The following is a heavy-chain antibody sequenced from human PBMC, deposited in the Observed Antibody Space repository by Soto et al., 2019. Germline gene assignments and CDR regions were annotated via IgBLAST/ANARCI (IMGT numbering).Heavy chain of an antibody. D-gene: IGHD4-17*01. CDR2: IIPIFGTA. V-gene: IGHV1-69*01. J-gene: IGHJ4*02. Sequence: QVQLGQSGAEVKKPGSSVKVSCKASGGTFSSYAISWVRQAPGQGLEWMGGIIPIFGTANYAQKFQGRVTNTADESTSTAYMELSSLRSEDTDVYYCARVPLYGDYTQFDYWGQGTLVTVSS. CDR3: ARVPLYGDYTQFDY. CDR1: GGTFSSYA.